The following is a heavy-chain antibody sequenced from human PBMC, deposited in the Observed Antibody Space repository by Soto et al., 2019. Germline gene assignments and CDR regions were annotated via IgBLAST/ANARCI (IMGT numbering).Heavy chain of an antibody. Sequence: EVQLVESGGGLVQPGRSLRLSCAASGFTFDDYAMHWVRQAPGKGLEWVSGISWNSGSIGYADSVKGRFTISRDNAKTSLYLQMNSRRAEDTALYYCATGINGCSFDYWGQVTLGTVSS. CDR1: GFTFDDYA. J-gene: IGHJ4*02. V-gene: IGHV3-9*01. CDR2: ISWNSGSI. D-gene: IGHD2-15*01. CDR3: ATGINGCSFDY.